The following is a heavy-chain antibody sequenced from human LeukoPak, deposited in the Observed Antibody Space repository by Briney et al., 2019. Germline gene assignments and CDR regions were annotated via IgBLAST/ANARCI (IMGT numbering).Heavy chain of an antibody. CDR2: INHSGST. V-gene: IGHV4-34*01. J-gene: IGHJ4*02. CDR3: ARASSSYFDY. Sequence: PSETLSLTCAVCGGSFSGYYWSWIRQPPGKGLERIGEINHSGSTNYNPSLKSRVTISVDTSKNQFSLKLSSVTAADTAVYYCARASSSYFDYWGQGTLVTVSS. CDR1: GGSFSGYY. D-gene: IGHD6-6*01.